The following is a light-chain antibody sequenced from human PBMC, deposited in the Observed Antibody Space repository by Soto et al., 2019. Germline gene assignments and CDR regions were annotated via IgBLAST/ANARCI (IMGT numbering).Light chain of an antibody. Sequence: EIVLTQSPATLSLSPGERATLSCRASQSLSKSLVWYQQKPGQAPRLLIDGASSRATGIPARFSGSGSGTAFTLTISRLEPEDFAVYFCQQRSSWPLTFGGGTKVEIK. CDR2: GAS. V-gene: IGKV3-11*01. CDR3: QQRSSWPLT. CDR1: QSLSKS. J-gene: IGKJ4*02.